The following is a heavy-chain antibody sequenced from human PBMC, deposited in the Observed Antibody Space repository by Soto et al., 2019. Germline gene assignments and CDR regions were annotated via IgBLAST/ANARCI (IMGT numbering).Heavy chain of an antibody. J-gene: IGHJ4*02. V-gene: IGHV3-43*01. CDR2: ISWDGGST. D-gene: IGHD6-13*01. Sequence: PGGSLRLSCAASGFTFDDYTMHWVRQAPGKGLEWVSLISWDGGSTYYADSVKGRFTISRDNSKNSLYLQMNSLRTEDTALYYCAKMGRADYYFDYWGQGTLVTVSS. CDR3: AKMGRADYYFDY. CDR1: GFTFDDYT.